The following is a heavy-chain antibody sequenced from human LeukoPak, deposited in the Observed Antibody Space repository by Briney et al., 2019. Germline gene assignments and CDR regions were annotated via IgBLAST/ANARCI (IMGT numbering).Heavy chain of an antibody. V-gene: IGHV1-46*01. CDR1: GYTFTSYY. Sequence: ASVKVSCKASGYTFTSYYMHWVRQAPGQGLEWMGIINPSGGSTSYAQKFQGRVTMTRDMSTSTVYMELSSLRSEDTAVYYCARLKSSTPPRVQRRSYYYYMDVWGKGTTVTVSS. J-gene: IGHJ6*03. CDR3: ARLKSSTPPRVQRRSYYYYMDV. CDR2: INPSGGST. D-gene: IGHD2-2*01.